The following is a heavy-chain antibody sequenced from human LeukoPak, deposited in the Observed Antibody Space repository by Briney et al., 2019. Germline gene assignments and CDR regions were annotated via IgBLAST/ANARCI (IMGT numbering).Heavy chain of an antibody. J-gene: IGHJ4*02. CDR2: ISAYSGNT. V-gene: IGHV1-18*01. Sequence: ASVKVSCKASGYTFTSYGISWVRQAPGQGLEWMGWISAYSGNTNYAQKLQGRVTMTTDTSTSTAYMELRSLRSDDTAVYYCARDSIVVVPAALLYWGQGTLVTVSS. CDR3: ARDSIVVVPAALLY. CDR1: GYTFTSYG. D-gene: IGHD2-2*01.